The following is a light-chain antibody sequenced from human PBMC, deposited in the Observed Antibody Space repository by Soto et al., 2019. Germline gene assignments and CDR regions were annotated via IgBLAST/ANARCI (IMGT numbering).Light chain of an antibody. J-gene: IGLJ3*02. V-gene: IGLV4-60*02. Sequence: QSVLTQSSSASASLGSSVKLTCTLSSGHSSYIIAWHQQQPGKAPRYLMKLEGSGSYNKGSRVPDRFSGSSSGADRYLTLSNLPFEDEPDYYCETWDSNTRVVGGGTKLTVL. CDR2: LEGSGSY. CDR1: SGHSSYI. CDR3: ETWDSNTRV.